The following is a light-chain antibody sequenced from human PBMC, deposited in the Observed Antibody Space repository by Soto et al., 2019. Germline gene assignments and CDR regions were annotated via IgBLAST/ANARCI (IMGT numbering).Light chain of an antibody. V-gene: IGKV3-20*01. Sequence: EIVLTQSPGTLSLSPGQRATLSCRASESISRDYLAWYQQRLGQAPRLLIYGASSGATGIPDRFSGSGSGTDFTLTISRLEPEDFATYYCQQSSSTPQTFGGGTKVEI. J-gene: IGKJ4*01. CDR1: ESISRDY. CDR3: QQSSSTPQT. CDR2: GAS.